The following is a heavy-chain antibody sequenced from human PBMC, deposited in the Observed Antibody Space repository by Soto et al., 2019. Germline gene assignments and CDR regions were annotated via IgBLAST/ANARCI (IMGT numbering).Heavy chain of an antibody. CDR3: ARVVLTIARGAFDA. D-gene: IGHD3-9*01. V-gene: IGHV4-4*02. CDR2: ISHSGTS. CDR1: GGSISSSHW. J-gene: IGHJ3*01. Sequence: QVQLQESGPGLVKPSGTLSLTCAVSGGSISSSHWWTWVRQSPGKGLEYIGEISHSGTSNSNPSRNSRVNLSVDKSKNHFSLTLTSVTAADTAVYYCARVVLTIARGAFDAWGQGNLVIVSS.